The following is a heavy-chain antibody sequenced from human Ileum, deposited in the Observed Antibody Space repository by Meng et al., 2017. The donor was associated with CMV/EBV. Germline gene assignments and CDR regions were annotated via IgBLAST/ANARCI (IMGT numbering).Heavy chain of an antibody. J-gene: IGHJ4*02. V-gene: IGHV1-2*02. CDR2: INPDSGDT. D-gene: IGHD3-3*02. CDR1: GYTFTSYG. Sequence: ASVKVSCKASGYTFTSYGISWVRQAPGQGPEWMGWINPDSGDTKYAHKFQGRVTMARDTSISTAYMELSGLRSDDTAIYYCARSFEGYWGQGTLVTVSS. CDR3: ARSFEGY.